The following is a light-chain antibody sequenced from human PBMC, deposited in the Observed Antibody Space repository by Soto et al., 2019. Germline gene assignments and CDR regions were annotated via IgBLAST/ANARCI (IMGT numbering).Light chain of an antibody. Sequence: QPVLTQPPSASGTPGQGVTISCSGSSSNIGSNTVNWYQQLPGTAPKLLIYTNNQRPSGVPDRFSGSTSGTSASLAISGLQSEDEADYYCAAWDDSLSGYVFGTGTKLTVL. CDR2: TNN. J-gene: IGLJ1*01. V-gene: IGLV1-44*01. CDR3: AAWDDSLSGYV. CDR1: SSNIGSNT.